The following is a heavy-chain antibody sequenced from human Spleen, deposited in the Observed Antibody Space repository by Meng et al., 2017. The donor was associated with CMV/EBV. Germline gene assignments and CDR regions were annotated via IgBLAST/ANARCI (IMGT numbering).Heavy chain of an antibody. CDR3: ARNWAPFYYDSSGYSEP. V-gene: IGHV4-61*01. J-gene: IGHJ5*02. CDR1: SVSSGSYY. Sequence: SVSSGSYYWSWIRQPPGTGLEYIGYVYYSGSTNYNPALKSRLSISIDTSKNQFSLKLSSVTAADTAVYYCARNWAPFYYDSSGYSEPWGQGMLVTVSS. D-gene: IGHD3-22*01. CDR2: VYYSGST.